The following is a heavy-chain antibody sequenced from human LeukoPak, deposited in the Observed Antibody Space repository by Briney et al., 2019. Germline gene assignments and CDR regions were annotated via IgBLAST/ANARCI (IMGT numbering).Heavy chain of an antibody. V-gene: IGHV3-66*01. CDR2: IYNGGST. CDR1: GFTVSNNY. CDR3: AREIWD. J-gene: IGHJ4*02. Sequence: GGSLRLSCAASGFTVSNNYMSWVRQAPGKGLEWVSVIYNGGSTYCADSVKGRFTVSRDNSKNTLYLQMNSLRAEDTAVYYCAREIWDWGQGTLVTVSS. D-gene: IGHD3-16*01.